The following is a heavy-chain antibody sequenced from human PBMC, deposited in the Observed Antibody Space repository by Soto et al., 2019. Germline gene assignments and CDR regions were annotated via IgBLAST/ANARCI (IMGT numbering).Heavy chain of an antibody. Sequence: ASVKVSCKASGYTFTSYAMHWVRQAPGQRLEWMGWINAGNGNTKYSQKFQGRVTITGDTSASTAYMELSSLRSEDTAVYYWARTAAGPGWFDPWGQGTLVTVSS. D-gene: IGHD2-21*02. CDR1: GYTFTSYA. CDR3: ARTAAGPGWFDP. CDR2: INAGNGNT. J-gene: IGHJ5*02. V-gene: IGHV1-3*01.